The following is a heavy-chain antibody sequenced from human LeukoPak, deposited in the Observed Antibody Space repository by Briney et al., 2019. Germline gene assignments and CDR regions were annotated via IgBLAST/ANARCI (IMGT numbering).Heavy chain of an antibody. J-gene: IGHJ4*02. D-gene: IGHD3-22*01. CDR3: ARSLLGVTPPDY. Sequence: ASVKVSCKASGYTFTGYYMHWVRQAPGQGLEWMGWINPSSGGTNYAQKFQGRVTMTRDTSISTAYMELSRLRSDDTAVYYCARSLLGVTPPDYWGQGTLVTVSS. CDR1: GYTFTGYY. V-gene: IGHV1-2*02. CDR2: INPSSGGT.